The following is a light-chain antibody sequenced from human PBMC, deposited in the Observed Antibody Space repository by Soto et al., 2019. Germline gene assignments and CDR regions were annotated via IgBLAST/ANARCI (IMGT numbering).Light chain of an antibody. V-gene: IGLV2-14*03. CDR3: SSYKTSTTVV. CDR1: TSDVGGYNF. Sequence: QSVLAKPASVFGSPGQSITFSFPETTSDVGGYNFVSCYQQHPGKAPKLMIYEVSSRPSGVSNRFSGSKSGKTASLTISGLQPEDEADYYCSSYKTSTTVVFGTGTKVAVL. CDR2: EVS. J-gene: IGLJ1*01.